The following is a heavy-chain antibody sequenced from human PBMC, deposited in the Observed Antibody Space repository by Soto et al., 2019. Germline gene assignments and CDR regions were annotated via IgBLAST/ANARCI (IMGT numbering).Heavy chain of an antibody. J-gene: IGHJ4*02. D-gene: IGHD6-19*01. CDR2: ISPTGGST. V-gene: IGHV3-23*01. Sequence: PGGSLRLSCATSGFSFRSYAMPWLRQAPGKGLECVSTISPTGGSTYYADSVKGRFTISRDDSKNTLYLHMNSLGAEDTAKYYWAKDLLQWLGRSGPFDYWGQGSLVTVSS. CDR1: GFSFRSYA. CDR3: AKDLLQWLGRSGPFDY.